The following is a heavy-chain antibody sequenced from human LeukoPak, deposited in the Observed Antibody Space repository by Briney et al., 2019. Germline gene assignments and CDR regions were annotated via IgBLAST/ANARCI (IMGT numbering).Heavy chain of an antibody. Sequence: PGGSLRLSCAASGFTFSSYSMNWVRQAPGKGLEWVSSISSSSSYIYYADSVKGRFTISRDNAKNSLYLQMNSLRAEDTAVYYCARAEDIVVVPAATYYYYGMDVWGQGTTVTVSS. J-gene: IGHJ6*02. CDR2: ISSSSSYI. D-gene: IGHD2-2*01. CDR3: ARAEDIVVVPAATYYYYGMDV. V-gene: IGHV3-21*01. CDR1: GFTFSSYS.